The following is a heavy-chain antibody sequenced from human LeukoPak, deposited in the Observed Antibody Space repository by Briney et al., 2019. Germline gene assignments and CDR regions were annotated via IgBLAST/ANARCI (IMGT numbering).Heavy chain of an antibody. V-gene: IGHV3-33*06. CDR2: VWYDGVKK. CDR1: GFTFGSYA. D-gene: IGHD3-3*01. Sequence: GGSLRLSCAASGFTFGSYARHWVRQAPGKGLEWVAVVWYDGVKKYYLDSVEGRFTVSRANSRNTLYLQMDSLRAEDTAVYFCAKDALRHGDSYYFDYWGQGTSVIVSS. CDR3: AKDALRHGDSYYFDY. J-gene: IGHJ4*02.